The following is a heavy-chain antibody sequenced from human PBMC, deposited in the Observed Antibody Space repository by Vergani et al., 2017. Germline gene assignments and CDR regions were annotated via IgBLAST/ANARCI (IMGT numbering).Heavy chain of an antibody. CDR2: ISGSGGNT. CDR3: AKGVYCSSTSCYGGRGYYYGMGV. D-gene: IGHD2-2*01. CDR1: GFTFSSYA. Sequence: EVQLLESGGGLVQPGGSLRLSCAASGFTFSSYAMSWVRQVPGQGLEWVSGISGSGGNTYYANSVKGRFTISRDNSKNTLYLQMNSLRADDTAVYYCAKGVYCSSTSCYGGRGYYYGMGVWGQGTTVTFSS. J-gene: IGHJ6*02. V-gene: IGHV3-23*01.